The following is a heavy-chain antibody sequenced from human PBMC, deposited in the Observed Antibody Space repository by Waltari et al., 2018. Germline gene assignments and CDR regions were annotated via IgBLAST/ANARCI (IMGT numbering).Heavy chain of an antibody. CDR2: IWSDGSKV. CDR3: TRVFPGIGIIGNFDQ. Sequence: VQSGGGVVQPGTSLRLSCVGSGFTFNDYGMPWVRQAPGKGLEWVAVIWSDGSKVHYADSVQGRFVISRDNSKKTLYLQMNSLRGEDTGLYYCTRVFPGIGIIGNFDQWGQGTQVTVSS. CDR1: GFTFNDYG. J-gene: IGHJ4*02. V-gene: IGHV3-33*01.